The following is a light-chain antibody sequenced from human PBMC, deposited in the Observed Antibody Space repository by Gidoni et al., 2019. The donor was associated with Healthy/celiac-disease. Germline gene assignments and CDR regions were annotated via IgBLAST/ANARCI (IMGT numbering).Light chain of an antibody. V-gene: IGKV4-1*01. CDR1: QSVIYSSNNKYY. CDR3: QQDYSTPRT. CDR2: WAS. J-gene: IGKJ2*01. Sequence: DIVMTQSPDSLAVSLGERATINCKSSQSVIYSSNNKYYLAWYQQKPGQPPKLLIYWASTREAGVHDRSSDSGSGTDFTLTSSSLQAEDVAVYYCQQDYSTPRTFGQGTKLEIK.